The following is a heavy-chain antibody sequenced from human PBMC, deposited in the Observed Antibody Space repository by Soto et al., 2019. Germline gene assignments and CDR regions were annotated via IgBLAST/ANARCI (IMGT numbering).Heavy chain of an antibody. Sequence: QVQLVQSGSEVKKRGSSVKVSCKASGGTFDSFALTWVRQAPGQGLEWMGGIIPIFGTPYYAQKFQVRLTITVDESTGTAYMELSSLRSEDTAVYYCAIGYVCSPGGDDPFNIWGQGTSVIVSS. CDR2: IIPIFGTP. CDR3: AIGYVCSPGGDDPFNI. D-gene: IGHD3-16*01. V-gene: IGHV1-69*01. CDR1: GGTFDSFA. J-gene: IGHJ3*02.